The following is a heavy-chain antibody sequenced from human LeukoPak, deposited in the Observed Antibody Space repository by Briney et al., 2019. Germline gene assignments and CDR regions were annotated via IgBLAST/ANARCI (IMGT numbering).Heavy chain of an antibody. V-gene: IGHV3-15*01. CDR3: TTDSGIVEARGCYDY. CDR1: GFTFSNAW. D-gene: IGHD1-26*01. J-gene: IGHJ4*02. Sequence: GSLRLSCAASGFTFSNAWMSWVRQAPGKGLEWVGRIKSKTDGGTTDYAAPVKGRFTISRDDSKNTLYLQMNSLKTEDTAVYYCTTDSGIVEARGCYDYWGQGTLVTVSS. CDR2: IKSKTDGGTT.